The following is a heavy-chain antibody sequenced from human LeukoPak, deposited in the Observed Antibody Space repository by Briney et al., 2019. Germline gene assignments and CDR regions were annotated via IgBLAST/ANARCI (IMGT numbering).Heavy chain of an antibody. CDR3: ARDVGYCSSTSCYRAGGY. CDR2: IYYSGST. V-gene: IGHV4-59*01. J-gene: IGHJ4*02. Sequence: SEALSLTCTVSGGSISSYYWSWIRQPPGEGLEWIGYIYYSGSTNYNPSLKSRVTISVDTSKNQFSLKLSSVTAADTAVYYCARDVGYCSSTSCYRAGGYWGQGTLVTVSS. D-gene: IGHD2-2*01. CDR1: GGSISSYY.